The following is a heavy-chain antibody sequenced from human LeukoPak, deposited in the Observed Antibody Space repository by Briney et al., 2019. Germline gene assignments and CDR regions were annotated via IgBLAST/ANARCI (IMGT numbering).Heavy chain of an antibody. D-gene: IGHD3-10*01. CDR3: ARKSKHYYGSGSYFDWFDP. Sequence: SSETLSLTCTVSGGSISSYYWSWIRQPPGKGLEWIGYIYHSGSTNYNPSLKSRVTISVDTSKNQFSLKLSSVTAADTAVYYCARKSKHYYGSGSYFDWFDPWGQGTLVTVSS. J-gene: IGHJ5*02. CDR1: GGSISSYY. CDR2: IYHSGST. V-gene: IGHV4-59*12.